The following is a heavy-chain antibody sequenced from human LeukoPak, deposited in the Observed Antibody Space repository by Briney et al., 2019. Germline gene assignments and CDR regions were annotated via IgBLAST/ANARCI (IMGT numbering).Heavy chain of an antibody. CDR2: ISGSGGST. Sequence: PGGSLRLSCAASGFTFSTYDMSWVRQAPGEGLKWVSSISGSGGSTYYADSVKGRFTISRDNSENTLYLQMNSLRAEDTAVYYCALTREYSYGYYDYWGQGTLVTVSS. J-gene: IGHJ4*02. CDR1: GFTFSTYD. V-gene: IGHV3-23*01. CDR3: ALTREYSYGYYDY. D-gene: IGHD5-18*01.